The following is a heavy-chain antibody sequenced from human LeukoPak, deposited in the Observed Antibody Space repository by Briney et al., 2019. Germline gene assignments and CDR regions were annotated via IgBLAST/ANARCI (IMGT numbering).Heavy chain of an antibody. J-gene: IGHJ4*02. Sequence: SETLSLTCTVSGGSISSSSYYWGWIRQPQGKGREWIVSIYYSGSTYYNPSLKSRVTISVDTSKNHFSLKLSSVTAADTAVYYCARGTRITMIVVPYYFDYWGQGTLVTVSS. D-gene: IGHD3-22*01. V-gene: IGHV4-39*07. CDR3: ARGTRITMIVVPYYFDY. CDR2: IYYSGST. CDR1: GGSISSSSYY.